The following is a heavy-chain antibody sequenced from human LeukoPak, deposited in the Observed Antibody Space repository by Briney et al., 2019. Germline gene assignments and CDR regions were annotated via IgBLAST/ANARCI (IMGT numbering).Heavy chain of an antibody. CDR3: ARTTGYSSSWYPSLAAFDI. V-gene: IGHV1-69*04. J-gene: IGHJ3*02. CDR2: IIPILGIA. Sequence: GASVKVSCKASGYTFTSYDINWVRQAPGQGLEWMGRIIPILGIANYAQKFQGRVTITADKSTSTAYMELSSLRSEDTAVYYCARTTGYSSSWYPSLAAFDIWGQGTMVTVSS. D-gene: IGHD6-13*01. CDR1: GYTFTSYD.